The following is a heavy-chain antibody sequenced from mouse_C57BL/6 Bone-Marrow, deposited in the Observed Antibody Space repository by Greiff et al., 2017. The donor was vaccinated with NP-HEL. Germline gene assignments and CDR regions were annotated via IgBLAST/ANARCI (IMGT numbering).Heavy chain of an antibody. CDR1: GYTFTSYW. V-gene: IGHV1-69*01. CDR3: ARDGYDDPFYAMDY. CDR2: IDPSDSYT. D-gene: IGHD2-2*01. J-gene: IGHJ4*01. Sequence: QVQLQQPGAELVMPGASVKLSCKASGYTFTSYWMHWVKQRPGQGLEWIGEIDPSDSYTNYNQKFKGKSTLTVEKSSSTAYMQLSSLTSEDSAVYYCARDGYDDPFYAMDYWGQGPSVTVSS.